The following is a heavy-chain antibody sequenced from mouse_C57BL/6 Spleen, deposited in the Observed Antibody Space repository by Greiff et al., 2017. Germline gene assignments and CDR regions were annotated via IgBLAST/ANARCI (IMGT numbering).Heavy chain of an antibody. Sequence: VNLVESGPELVKPGASVKISCKASGYAFSSSWMNWVKQRPGKGLEWIGRIYPGDGDTNYNGKFKGKATLTADKSSSTAYMQLSSLTSEDSAVYFCARKEDYYAMDYWGQGTSVTVSS. CDR3: ARKEDYYAMDY. J-gene: IGHJ4*01. CDR1: GYAFSSSW. CDR2: IYPGDGDT. V-gene: IGHV1-82*01.